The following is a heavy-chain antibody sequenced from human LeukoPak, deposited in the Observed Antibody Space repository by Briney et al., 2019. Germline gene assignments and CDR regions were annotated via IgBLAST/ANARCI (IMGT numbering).Heavy chain of an antibody. J-gene: IGHJ5*02. CDR1: GFTFSSYW. CDR2: INSDGSST. V-gene: IGHV3-74*01. CDR3: ARRDSSGYYNSNWFDP. Sequence: GGSLRLSCAASGFTFSSYWMHWVRHAPGKGLVWVSRINSDGSSTSYADSVKGRFTISRDNAKNTLYLQMNRLRAEDTPVYYCARRDSSGYYNSNWFDPWGQGTLVTVSS. D-gene: IGHD3-22*01.